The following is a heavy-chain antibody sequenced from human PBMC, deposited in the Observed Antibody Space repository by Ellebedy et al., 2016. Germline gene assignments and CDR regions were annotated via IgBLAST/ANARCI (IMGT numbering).Heavy chain of an antibody. CDR3: ALHWGVGGRGRN. V-gene: IGHV3-72*01. CDR1: GFTLSDHY. J-gene: IGHJ4*02. CDR2: SKNKINSYTT. D-gene: IGHD3-16*01. Sequence: GESLKISCAASGFTLSDHYMDWVRQAPGKGLEWVGRSKNKINSYTTEYAASVQGRFTISRDDSRKSVDLKMNSLKTKDTAVYYCALHWGVGGRGRNWGQGTLVTVSS.